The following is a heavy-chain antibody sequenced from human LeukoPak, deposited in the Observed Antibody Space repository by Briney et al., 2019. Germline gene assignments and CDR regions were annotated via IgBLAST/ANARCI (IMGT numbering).Heavy chain of an antibody. V-gene: IGHV3-53*04. CDR3: ARWALWFGELTEYYFDY. CDR1: GFTVSSKY. D-gene: IGHD3-10*01. CDR2: IYSGGST. J-gene: IGHJ4*02. Sequence: PGGSLKISCSASGFTVSSKYSSWVRQAPGKGLGWGSVIYSGGSTYYADSVKGRFTISRHNSKNTLYLQMNSLRAEDTAVYYCARWALWFGELTEYYFDYWGQGTLVTVSS.